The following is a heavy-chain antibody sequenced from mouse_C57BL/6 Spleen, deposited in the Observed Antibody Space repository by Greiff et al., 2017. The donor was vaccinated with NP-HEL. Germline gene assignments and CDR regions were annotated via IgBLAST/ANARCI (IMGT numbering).Heavy chain of an antibody. CDR3: ARLDYGYDRFDF. D-gene: IGHD2-2*01. CDR2: INPNNGGT. Sequence: EVQLQQSGPELVKPGASVKISCKASGYTFTDYYMNWVKQSHGKSLEWIGDINPNNGGTSYNQKFKGKATLTVDKSSSTAYMEPRSLTSEDSAVYYCARLDYGYDRFDFWGQGTTLTVSS. J-gene: IGHJ2*01. V-gene: IGHV1-26*01. CDR1: GYTFTDYY.